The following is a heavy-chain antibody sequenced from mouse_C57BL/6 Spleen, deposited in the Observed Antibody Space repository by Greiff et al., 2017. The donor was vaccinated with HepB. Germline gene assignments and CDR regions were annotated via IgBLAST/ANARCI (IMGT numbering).Heavy chain of an antibody. Sequence: VQLQQSGAELVRPGASVTLSCKASGYTFTDYEMHWVKQTPVHGLEWIGAIAPETGGTAYNQKFKGKAILTADKSSSTAYMELRSLTSEDSAVYYCTYYYGSSVEGFAYWGQGTLVTVSA. CDR1: GYTFTDYE. J-gene: IGHJ3*01. CDR3: TYYYGSSVEGFAY. CDR2: IAPETGGT. V-gene: IGHV1-15*01. D-gene: IGHD1-1*01.